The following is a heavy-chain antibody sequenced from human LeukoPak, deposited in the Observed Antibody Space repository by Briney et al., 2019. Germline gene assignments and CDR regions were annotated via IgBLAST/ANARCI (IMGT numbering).Heavy chain of an antibody. V-gene: IGHV3-23*01. CDR2: ISGSGGST. J-gene: IGHJ6*02. Sequence: QPGRSLRLSCAASGFTFSSYGMHWVRQAPGKGLEWVSAISGSGGSTYYADSVKGRFTISRDNSKNTLYLQMNSLRAEDTAVYYCAKDQVGWELPDYGMDVWGQGTTVTVSS. D-gene: IGHD1-26*01. CDR1: GFTFSSYG. CDR3: AKDQVGWELPDYGMDV.